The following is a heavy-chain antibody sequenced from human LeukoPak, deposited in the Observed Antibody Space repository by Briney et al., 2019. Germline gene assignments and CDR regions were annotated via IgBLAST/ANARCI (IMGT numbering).Heavy chain of an antibody. J-gene: IGHJ4*02. CDR3: ARSGGVATYFDS. Sequence: PSETLSLTCTVSGGSISSSYWSWIRQPPGKGLECIGYIYYSGSTNYNPSLKSRVTISVDTSKNQFSLKLSSVTAADTAVYYCARSGGVATYFDSWGQGTLVTFSS. CDR2: IYYSGST. CDR1: GGSISSSY. D-gene: IGHD5-12*01. V-gene: IGHV4-59*01.